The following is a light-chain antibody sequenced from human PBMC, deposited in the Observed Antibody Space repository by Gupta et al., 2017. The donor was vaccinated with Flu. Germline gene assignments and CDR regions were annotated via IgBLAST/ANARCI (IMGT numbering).Light chain of an antibody. J-gene: IGKJ2*01. CDR2: WET. V-gene: IGKV4-1*01. Sequence: DIVMTQSRHSLAVSLGESATINCKSSQSGLYSSNNQNDLAWYQQKPGQPPKLLIYWETTRESGVTDRFSGSGSGTDVNLTISSRQAEDAAVYYCQQDESRPPYNFGQGTKLESK. CDR3: QQDESRPPYN. CDR1: QSGLYSSNNQND.